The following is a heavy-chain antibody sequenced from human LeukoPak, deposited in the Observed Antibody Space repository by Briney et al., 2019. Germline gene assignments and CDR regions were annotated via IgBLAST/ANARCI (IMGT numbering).Heavy chain of an antibody. D-gene: IGHD3-9*01. J-gene: IGHJ3*02. V-gene: IGHV4-34*01. Sequence: SETLSLTCAVYGGSLSDYFWNWIRQPPGKGLEWIGEINHSGSTTYNPSLKSRVTISLDTSKNQFSLKLSSVTAADTAVYYCARGDGILTGYDGDAFDIWGQGTMVTVSS. CDR3: ARGDGILTGYDGDAFDI. CDR1: GGSLSDYF. CDR2: INHSGST.